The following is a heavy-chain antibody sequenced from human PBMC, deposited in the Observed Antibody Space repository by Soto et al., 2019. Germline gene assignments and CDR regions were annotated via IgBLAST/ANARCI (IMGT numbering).Heavy chain of an antibody. Sequence: PGGSLRLACASSGFTFSNYEMHWVRQAPGKGLEWVAVIWYDGSNKVYADSVKGRFTISRDNSKNTLYLQMNSLRAEDTAVYYCARDLSGDYGALDTWGQGTMVTVSS. V-gene: IGHV3-33*08. CDR2: IWYDGSNK. D-gene: IGHD4-17*01. J-gene: IGHJ3*02. CDR1: GFTFSNYE. CDR3: ARDLSGDYGALDT.